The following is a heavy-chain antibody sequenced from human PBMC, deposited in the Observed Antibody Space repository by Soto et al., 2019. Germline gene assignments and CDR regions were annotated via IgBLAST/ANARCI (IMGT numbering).Heavy chain of an antibody. Sequence: ASVKVSCKASGYTFTSYDINWVRQATGQGLEWMGWMNPNSGNTGYAQKFQGRVTMTRNTSISTAYMELSSLRSEDTAVYYCARVDGDYVFQRGPSEYFQHWGQGTLVTVSS. V-gene: IGHV1-8*01. D-gene: IGHD4-17*01. CDR1: GYTFTSYD. CDR3: ARVDGDYVFQRGPSEYFQH. J-gene: IGHJ1*01. CDR2: MNPNSGNT.